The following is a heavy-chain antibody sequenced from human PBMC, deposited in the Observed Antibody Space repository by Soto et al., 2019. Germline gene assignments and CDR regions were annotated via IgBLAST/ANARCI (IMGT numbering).Heavy chain of an antibody. V-gene: IGHV1-69*01. Sequence: QVQLVQSGAEVKKPGSSVKVSCKASGGTFSSYAISWVRQAPGQGLEWMGGIIPIFGTANYAQKFQGRVTITADESTSTAYMELSSLRSEDTDVYYCARPRFSIVRKGRYNPYYFDYWCQGTLVTVSS. D-gene: IGHD3-3*02. CDR1: GGTFSSYA. CDR2: IIPIFGTA. CDR3: ARPRFSIVRKGRYNPYYFDY. J-gene: IGHJ4*02.